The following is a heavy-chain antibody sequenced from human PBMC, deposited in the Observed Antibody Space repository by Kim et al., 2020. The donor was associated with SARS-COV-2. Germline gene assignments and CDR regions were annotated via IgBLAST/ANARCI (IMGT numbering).Heavy chain of an antibody. CDR2: IYYSGST. CDR3: ARDRGFQQPDYYYYYGMDV. V-gene: IGHV4-61*01. Sequence: SETLSLTCTVSGGSVSSGSYYWSWIRQPPGKGLEWIGYIYYSGSTNYNPSLKSRVTISVDTSKNQFSLKLSSVTAADTAVYYCARDRGFQQPDYYYYYGMDVWGQGTTVTVSS. D-gene: IGHD2-2*01. J-gene: IGHJ6*02. CDR1: GGSVSSGSYY.